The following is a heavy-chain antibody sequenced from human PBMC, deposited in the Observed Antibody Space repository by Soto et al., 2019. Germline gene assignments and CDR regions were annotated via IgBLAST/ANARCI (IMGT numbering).Heavy chain of an antibody. CDR2: IYYSGST. CDR3: ERRRSYCGGDCYSGGYYGMDV. Sequence: SETLSLTCTVSGGSISSSSYYWGWIRQPPGKGLEWIGSIYYSGSTYYNPSLKSRVTISVDTSKNQFSLKLSSVTAADTAVYYWERRRSYCGGDCYSGGYYGMDVWGQGTTVTVS. J-gene: IGHJ6*02. V-gene: IGHV4-39*01. D-gene: IGHD2-21*02. CDR1: GGSISSSSYY.